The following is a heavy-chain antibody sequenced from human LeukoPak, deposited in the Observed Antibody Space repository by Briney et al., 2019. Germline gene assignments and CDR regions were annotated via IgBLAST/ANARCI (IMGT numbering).Heavy chain of an antibody. D-gene: IGHD3-10*01. CDR2: IIPIFGKT. Sequence: ASVKVSCKASGGTFSSYAISWVRQAPGQGLEWVGGIIPIFGKTNYAQKLQGRVTITADESTSTAYMELSSLRSEDTAVYYCARGDYYGSGSYFPRGDYFDYWGQGTLVTVSS. J-gene: IGHJ4*02. V-gene: IGHV1-69*01. CDR3: ARGDYYGSGSYFPRGDYFDY. CDR1: GGTFSSYA.